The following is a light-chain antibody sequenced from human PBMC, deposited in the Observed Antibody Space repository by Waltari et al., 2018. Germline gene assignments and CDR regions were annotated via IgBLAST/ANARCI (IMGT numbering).Light chain of an antibody. CDR2: WAS. V-gene: IGKV4-1*01. CDR1: RSVLYSTNNKNY. CDR3: QHYDELPLT. J-gene: IGKJ4*01. Sequence: DIVMTQSPDHLAVSLGERATINCTSSRSVLYSTNNKNYLAWYQQKPGQPPRLLIYWASTRESGVPDRFSGSGSGTDFTLTISSLQAEDVAVYYWQHYDELPLTFGGGTKVEIK.